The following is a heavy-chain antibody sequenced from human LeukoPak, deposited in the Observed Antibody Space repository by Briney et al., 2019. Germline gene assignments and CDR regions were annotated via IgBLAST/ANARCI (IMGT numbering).Heavy chain of an antibody. Sequence: AVKVSCQASGDTFGTFSFNWVRQAPSEGLEWLGGLTPLAGTPNYAQKFQGRLTISADKSTSTVYMELSRLTSEDTAVYFCAKFWSGYYTDWGQGTLVSVSS. D-gene: IGHD3-3*01. CDR2: LTPLAGTP. V-gene: IGHV1-69*06. J-gene: IGHJ4*02. CDR3: AKFWSGYYTD. CDR1: GDTFGTFS.